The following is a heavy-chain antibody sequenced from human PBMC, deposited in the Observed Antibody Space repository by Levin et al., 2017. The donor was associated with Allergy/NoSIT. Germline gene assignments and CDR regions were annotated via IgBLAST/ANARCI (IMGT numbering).Heavy chain of an antibody. V-gene: IGHV3-30*18. J-gene: IGHJ6*02. CDR1: GFTFSSYG. CDR3: AKDQGVYAYYYYGMDV. Sequence: GGSLRLSCAASGFTFSSYGMHWVRQAPGKGLEWVAVISYDGSNKYYADSVKGRFTISRDNSKNTLYVQMNSLRAEDTAVYYCAKDQGVYAYYYYGMDVWGQGTTVTVSS. CDR2: ISYDGSNK. D-gene: IGHD2-8*01.